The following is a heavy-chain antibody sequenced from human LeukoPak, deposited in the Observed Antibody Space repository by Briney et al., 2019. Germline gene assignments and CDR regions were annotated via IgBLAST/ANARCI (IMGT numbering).Heavy chain of an antibody. D-gene: IGHD5-18*01. J-gene: IGHJ6*03. Sequence: GGSLRLSCAASGFTFSSYSMNWVRQAPGKGLEWVSSISSSSSYIYYADSVKGRFTISRDNAKNSLYLQMNSLRAEDTAVYYCASDQEGGYSYGPYMDVWGKGTTVTVSS. CDR1: GFTFSSYS. CDR2: ISSSSSYI. CDR3: ASDQEGGYSYGPYMDV. V-gene: IGHV3-21*01.